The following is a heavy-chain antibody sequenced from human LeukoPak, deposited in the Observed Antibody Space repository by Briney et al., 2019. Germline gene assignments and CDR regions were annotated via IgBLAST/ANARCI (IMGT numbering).Heavy chain of an antibody. CDR3: ARESDTVVSKVDY. CDR2: IYSGGST. J-gene: IGHJ4*02. V-gene: IGHV3-66*01. Sequence: GGSLRLSCAASGFTVSSNYMSWVRQAPGKGLEWVSVIYSGGSTYYADSVKGRFTISRDNSKSTLYLQMNSLRAEDTAVYYCARESDTVVSKVDYWGQGTLVTVSS. CDR1: GFTVSSNY. D-gene: IGHD4-23*01.